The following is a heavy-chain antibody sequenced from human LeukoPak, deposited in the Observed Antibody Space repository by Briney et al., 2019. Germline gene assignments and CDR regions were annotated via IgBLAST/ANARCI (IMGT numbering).Heavy chain of an antibody. CDR1: GGSISSYY. J-gene: IGHJ4*02. CDR2: IYYSGST. D-gene: IGHD3-3*01. Sequence: SETLSLTCTVSGGSISSYYWSWIRQPPGKGLEWIGSIYYSGSTYYNPSLKSRVTISVDTSKNQFSLKLSSVTAADTAVYYCARGGRVLRFLEWLSRASFDYWGQGTLVTVSS. CDR3: ARGGRVLRFLEWLSRASFDY. V-gene: IGHV4-59*12.